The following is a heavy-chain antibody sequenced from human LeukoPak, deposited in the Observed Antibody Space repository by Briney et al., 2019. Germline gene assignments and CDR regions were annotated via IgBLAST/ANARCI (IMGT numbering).Heavy chain of an antibody. CDR3: ARDEGYCRGCSCYSAEYFQH. CDR2: IWYDGSSK. D-gene: IGHD2-15*01. V-gene: IGHV3-33*01. Sequence: PGRSLRLSCAASGFTFSSYGMHWVRQAPGKGLEWVAMIWYDGSSKYYADSVKGRFTISRDNSKNTLYLQMNSLRAEDTAVYYCARDEGYCRGCSCYSAEYFQHWGQGTLVTVSS. J-gene: IGHJ1*01. CDR1: GFTFSSYG.